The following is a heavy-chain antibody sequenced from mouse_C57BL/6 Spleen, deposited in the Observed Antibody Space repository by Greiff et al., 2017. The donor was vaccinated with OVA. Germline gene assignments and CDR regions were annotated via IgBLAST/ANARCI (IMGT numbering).Heavy chain of an antibody. CDR3: TQLTGTSWFAY. J-gene: IGHJ3*01. CDR2: IRLKSDNYAT. CDR1: GFTFSNYW. V-gene: IGHV6-3*01. Sequence: EVKLEESGGGLVQPGGSMKLSCVASGFTFSNYWMNWVRQSPEKGLEWVAQIRLKSDNYATHYAESVKGRFTISRDDSKSSVYLQMNNLRAEDTGIYYCTQLTGTSWFAYWGQGTLVTVSA. D-gene: IGHD4-1*01.